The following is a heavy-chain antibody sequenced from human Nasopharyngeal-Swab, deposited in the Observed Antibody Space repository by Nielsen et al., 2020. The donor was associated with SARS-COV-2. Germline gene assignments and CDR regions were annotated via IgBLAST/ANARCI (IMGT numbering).Heavy chain of an antibody. J-gene: IGHJ6*02. CDR1: GYTFTSYA. Sequence: ASVKVSCKASGYTFTSYAMHWVRQAPGQRLEWMGWINAGNGNTKYSQKFQGRVTMTRDTSTSTVYMELSSLRSEDTAVYYCARGSRSSGWTYYYYYGMDVWGQGTTVTVSS. CDR3: ARGSRSSGWTYYYYYGMDV. CDR2: INAGNGNT. V-gene: IGHV1-3*01. D-gene: IGHD6-19*01.